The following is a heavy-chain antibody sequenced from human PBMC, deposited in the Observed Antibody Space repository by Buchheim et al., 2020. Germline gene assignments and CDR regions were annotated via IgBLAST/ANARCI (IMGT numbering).Heavy chain of an antibody. CDR3: ARAERGGSYFAY. V-gene: IGHV1-69*02. Sequence: QVQLVQSGAEVKKPGSSVKFSCKASGGTFSSYTISWVRQAPGQGLEWMGRIIPILGIANYAQKFQGRVTITADKSTSTANMELSSLRSEDTAVYYCARAERGGSYFAYWGQGTL. CDR1: GGTFSSYT. J-gene: IGHJ4*02. CDR2: IIPILGIA. D-gene: IGHD3-16*01.